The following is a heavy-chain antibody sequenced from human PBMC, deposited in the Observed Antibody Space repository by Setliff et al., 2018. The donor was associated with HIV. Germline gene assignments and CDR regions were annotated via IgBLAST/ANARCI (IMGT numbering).Heavy chain of an antibody. D-gene: IGHD3-3*01. CDR2: IYPGDSDA. J-gene: IGHJ3*01. CDR3: ARRPYYDSWSGHQAFDV. V-gene: IGHV5-51*01. CDR1: GYSFTNYW. Sequence: GESLKISCKGSGYSFTNYWIGWVRQVPGKGLEWMGVIYPGDSDAKYNPSFQDQVTISIDKSIDTAYLQWGSLKASDTAIYYCARRPYYDSWSGHQAFDVWGQGTMVTVSS.